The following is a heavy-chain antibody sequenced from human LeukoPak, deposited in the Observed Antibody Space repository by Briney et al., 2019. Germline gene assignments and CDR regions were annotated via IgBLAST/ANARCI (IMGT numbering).Heavy chain of an antibody. CDR3: AMAGGSSGYYDAFDI. CDR1: GGSISSYY. Sequence: PSETLSLTCTVSGGSISSYYWSWIRQPAGKGLEWIGRIYTSGSTNYNPSLKSRVTMSVDTSKNQFSLKLSPVTAADTAVYYCAMAGGSSGYYDAFDIWGQGTMVTVSS. J-gene: IGHJ3*02. CDR2: IYTSGST. D-gene: IGHD3-22*01. V-gene: IGHV4-4*07.